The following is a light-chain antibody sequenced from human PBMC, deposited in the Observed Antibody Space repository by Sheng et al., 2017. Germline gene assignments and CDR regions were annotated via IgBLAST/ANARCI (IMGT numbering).Light chain of an antibody. J-gene: IGLJ2*01. V-gene: IGLV3-25*03. Sequence: SYELTQPPSVSVSPGQTARITCSGDDLPKQYAHWYQQRPGQAPXVMIYKDSQRPSGIPERFSGSSSGTTVTLTISGVLAEDEADYYCQSADSSGAFVVFGGGTKLTVL. CDR2: KDS. CDR1: DLPKQY. CDR3: QSADSSGAFVV.